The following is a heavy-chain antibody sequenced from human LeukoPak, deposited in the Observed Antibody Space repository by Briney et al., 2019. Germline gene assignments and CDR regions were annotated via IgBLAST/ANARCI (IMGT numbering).Heavy chain of an antibody. J-gene: IGHJ6*02. Sequence: VQPGGSLRLSCAASGFTFSSYAMSWVRQAPGKGLEWVSAISGSGGSTYYADSVKGRFTISRDNSKNTLYLQMNSLRAEDTAVYYCAKGPIVPLYYYYGMDAWGQGTTVSVSS. V-gene: IGHV3-23*01. CDR2: ISGSGGST. CDR3: AKGPIVPLYYYYGMDA. D-gene: IGHD3-16*02. CDR1: GFTFSSYA.